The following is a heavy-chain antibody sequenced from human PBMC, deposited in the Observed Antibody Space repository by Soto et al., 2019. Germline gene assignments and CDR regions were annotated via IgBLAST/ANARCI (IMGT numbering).Heavy chain of an antibody. CDR3: ARGGYSRRHTPYFDY. Sequence: SETLSLICAVYGGSFSGYYWSWIRQPPGKGLEWIGEINHSGSTNYNPSLKSRVTISVDTSKNQFSLKLSSVTAADTAVYYCARGGYSRRHTPYFDYWGQGTLVTLSS. V-gene: IGHV4-34*01. D-gene: IGHD6-13*01. J-gene: IGHJ4*02. CDR2: INHSGST. CDR1: GGSFSGYY.